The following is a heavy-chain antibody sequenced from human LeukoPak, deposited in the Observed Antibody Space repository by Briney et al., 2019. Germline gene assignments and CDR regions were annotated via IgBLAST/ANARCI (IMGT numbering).Heavy chain of an antibody. CDR2: IHTAGST. CDR3: ARDPFPIYARSYFDY. D-gene: IGHD3-16*01. Sequence: SETLSLTCTVSGGPINNYYWNWIRQPAGKGLEWIGRIHTAGSTYYNPSLKSRVTMSVQTSKNQFSLKLSYVTAADTAVYYCARDPFPIYARSYFDYWGQGTLVTVSS. V-gene: IGHV4-4*07. J-gene: IGHJ4*02. CDR1: GGPINNYY.